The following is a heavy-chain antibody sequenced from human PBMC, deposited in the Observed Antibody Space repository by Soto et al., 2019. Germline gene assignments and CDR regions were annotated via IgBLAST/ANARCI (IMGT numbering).Heavy chain of an antibody. CDR3: AKVGLFDGNKPITFEF. CDR1: GFSFSSYW. D-gene: IGHD3-10*01. V-gene: IGHV3-7*03. Sequence: PGGSLRLSCAASGFSFSSYWMSWVRQAPGRGLEWVANINQDATRQSYVDSVEGRFSISRDNAKKSLYLQMNSLRVEDTAVYYCAKVGLFDGNKPITFEFWGQGTLVTVSS. CDR2: INQDATRQ. J-gene: IGHJ4*02.